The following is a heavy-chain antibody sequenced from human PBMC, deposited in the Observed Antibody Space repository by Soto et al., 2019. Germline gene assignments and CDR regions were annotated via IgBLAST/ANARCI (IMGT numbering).Heavy chain of an antibody. CDR1: GFTFSIYW. CDR3: ARDPLVNIFRSFDI. CDR2: IKQDGSEK. D-gene: IGHD5-12*01. Sequence: EVQLVESGGGLVQPGGSLRLSCAASGFTFSIYWMSWVRQAPGKGLQWVANIKQDGSEKYYVDSVKGRFTISRDNAKNPLYLQMNSLRAEDTAVYYCARDPLVNIFRSFDIWGQGTMVTVSS. J-gene: IGHJ3*02. V-gene: IGHV3-7*01.